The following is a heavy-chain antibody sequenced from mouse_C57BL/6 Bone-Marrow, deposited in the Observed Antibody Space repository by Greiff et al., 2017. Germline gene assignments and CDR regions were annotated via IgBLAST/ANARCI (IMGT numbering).Heavy chain of an antibody. V-gene: IGHV1-81*01. CDR2: IYPRSGNT. J-gene: IGHJ2*01. D-gene: IGHD3-2*02. CDR1: GYTFTSYG. Sequence: VKLVESGAELARPGASVKLSCKASGYTFTSYGISWVKQRTGQGLEWIGEIYPRSGNTYYNEKFKGKATLTADKSSSTAYMELRSLTSEDSAVYFCATAQATPHFDYWGQGTTLTVSS. CDR3: ATAQATPHFDY.